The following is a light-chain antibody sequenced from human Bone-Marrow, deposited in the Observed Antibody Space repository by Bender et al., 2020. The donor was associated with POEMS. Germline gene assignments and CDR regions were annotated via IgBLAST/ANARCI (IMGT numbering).Light chain of an antibody. CDR1: NIGSES. Sequence: SSVLTQTPSVSEAPGRTASITCVGSNIGSESVHWYQQKPGQAPVLVVYDDGDRPSGIPERFSGSSSGATVTLTISGAQPEDEADYYCQSADHSATLFGGGTKLTVL. V-gene: IGLV3-21*02. CDR3: QSADHSATL. CDR2: DDG. J-gene: IGLJ2*01.